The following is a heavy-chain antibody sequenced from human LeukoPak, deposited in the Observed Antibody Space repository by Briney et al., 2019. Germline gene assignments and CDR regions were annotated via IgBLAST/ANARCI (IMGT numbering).Heavy chain of an antibody. D-gene: IGHD6-6*01. CDR2: IYYSGST. CDR1: GGSISSYY. V-gene: IGHV4-59*01. Sequence: KASETLSLTCTVSGGSISSYYWSWIRQPPGKGLEWIGYIYYSGSTNYNPSLKSRVTISVDTSKNQFSLKLSSVTAADTAVYYCAQLEYSSSTPWGQGTLVTVSS. J-gene: IGHJ5*02. CDR3: AQLEYSSSTP.